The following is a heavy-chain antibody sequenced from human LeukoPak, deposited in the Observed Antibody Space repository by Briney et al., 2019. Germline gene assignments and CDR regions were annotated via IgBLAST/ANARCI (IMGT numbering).Heavy chain of an antibody. V-gene: IGHV4-59*12. D-gene: IGHD5-18*01. J-gene: IGHJ4*02. Sequence: SETLSLTCTVSGGSISSYYWTWIRQPPGKGLEWIGYVYYTGSTNYNPSLKSRVTISVDTSKNQFSLKLSSVTAADTAVYYCAREGPADTAMVTLDYWGQGTLVTVSS. CDR1: GGSISSYY. CDR2: VYYTGST. CDR3: AREGPADTAMVTLDY.